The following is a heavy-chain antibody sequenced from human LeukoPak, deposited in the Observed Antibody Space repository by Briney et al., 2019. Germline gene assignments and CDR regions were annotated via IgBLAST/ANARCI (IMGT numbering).Heavy chain of an antibody. D-gene: IGHD3-3*01. CDR2: IYYSGST. V-gene: IGHV4-59*11. CDR3: ARESRYDFWSGYYLV. Sequence: PSETLSLTCTVSGGSISSHYWSWIRQPPGKGLEWIGYIYYSGSTDYNPSLKSRVTISVDTSKNQFSLKLSSVTAADTAVHYCARESRYDFWSGYYLVWGKGTTVTVSS. J-gene: IGHJ6*04. CDR1: GGSISSHY.